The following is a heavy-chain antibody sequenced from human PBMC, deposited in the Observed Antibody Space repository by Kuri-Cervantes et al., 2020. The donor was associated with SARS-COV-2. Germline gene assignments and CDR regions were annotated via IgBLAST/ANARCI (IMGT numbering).Heavy chain of an antibody. D-gene: IGHD6-13*01. J-gene: IGHJ4*02. CDR2: ISTYNGNT. V-gene: IGHV1-18*01. Sequence: ASVKVSCKASGYSFTTYGISWVRQAPGRGLEWMGWISTYNGNTNYAQILQGRVTMTTDTSTSTAYMELRSLRSFDTAVYYCAREAPYSSSWWDYWGQGTLVTVSS. CDR3: AREAPYSSSWWDY. CDR1: GYSFTTYG.